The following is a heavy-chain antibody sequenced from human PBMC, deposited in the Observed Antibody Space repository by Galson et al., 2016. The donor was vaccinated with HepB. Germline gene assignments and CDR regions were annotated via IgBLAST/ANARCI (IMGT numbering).Heavy chain of an antibody. J-gene: IGHJ4*02. CDR2: INDGDGST. V-gene: IGHV1-3*01. Sequence: SVKVSCKASGYSFKTYGIHWVRKAPGQRPEWMGWINDGDGSTLHSQRFQGRVTFTRDTSASTAYMELSSLIFEDTAVYFCARDDATDGPIILDYWGQGTLVTVSS. D-gene: IGHD3/OR15-3a*01. CDR3: ARDDATDGPIILDY. CDR1: GYSFKTYG.